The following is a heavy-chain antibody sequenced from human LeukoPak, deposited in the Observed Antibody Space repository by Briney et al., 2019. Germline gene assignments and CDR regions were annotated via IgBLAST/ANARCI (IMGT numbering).Heavy chain of an antibody. CDR1: GYTFTSYY. J-gene: IGHJ4*02. CDR3: AREDSGWQTDY. V-gene: IGHV1-46*03. Sequence: GASVKVSCKASGYTFTSYYMHWVRQAPGQGLEWMGIINPSGGSTSYAQKFQGRVTMTRDTSTSTVYMELSSLRSEDTAVYYSAREDSGWQTDYWGQGTLVTVSS. CDR2: INPSGGST. D-gene: IGHD6-19*01.